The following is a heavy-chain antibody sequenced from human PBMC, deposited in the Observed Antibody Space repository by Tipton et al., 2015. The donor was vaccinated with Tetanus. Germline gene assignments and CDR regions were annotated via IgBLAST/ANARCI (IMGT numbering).Heavy chain of an antibody. CDR3: ARIEEAVAGSPGAFDI. CDR2: IYSGGST. J-gene: IGHJ3*02. Sequence: SLRLSCAASGFTVSSNYMSWVRQAPGKGLEWVSVIYSGGSTYYADSVKGRFTISRDNSKNTLYLQMSSLRAEDTAVYYCARIEEAVAGSPGAFDIWGQGTMVTVSS. CDR1: GFTVSSNY. V-gene: IGHV3-53*01. D-gene: IGHD6-19*01.